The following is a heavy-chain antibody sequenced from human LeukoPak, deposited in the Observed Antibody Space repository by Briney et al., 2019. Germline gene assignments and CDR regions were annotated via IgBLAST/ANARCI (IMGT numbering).Heavy chain of an antibody. Sequence: GGSLRLSCAASGFSFSSYHMNWVRQAPGKGLEWVSSITSSSSYIYYADSVKGRFTISRDNAKNSLYLQMNTLSAEDTAVYYCARDAGAGFDYWGQGTLVTVSS. V-gene: IGHV3-21*06. J-gene: IGHJ4*02. CDR2: ITSSSSYI. CDR1: GFSFSSYH. CDR3: ARDAGAGFDY. D-gene: IGHD6-13*01.